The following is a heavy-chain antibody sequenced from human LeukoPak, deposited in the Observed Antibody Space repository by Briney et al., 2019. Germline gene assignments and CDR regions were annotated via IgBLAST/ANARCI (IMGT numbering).Heavy chain of an antibody. D-gene: IGHD3-3*02. V-gene: IGHV3-30*02. CDR1: GFTFSSHG. CDR3: AQDKVSTNWYFDY. J-gene: IGHJ4*02. Sequence: PGGSLRLSCAASGFTFSSHGMHWVRQAPGKGLEWVAFIRYDGTNKYYADSVKGRFTISRDNSKNTLYLQMNSLRAEDTAVYYCAQDKVSTNWYFDYWGQGTLVTVSS. CDR2: IRYDGTNK.